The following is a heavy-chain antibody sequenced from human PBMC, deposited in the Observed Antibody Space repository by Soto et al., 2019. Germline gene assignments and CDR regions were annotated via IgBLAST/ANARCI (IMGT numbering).Heavy chain of an antibody. J-gene: IGHJ4*02. V-gene: IGHV1-46*01. CDR3: AREYGGSRVFDY. CDR2: INPRADST. D-gene: IGHD1-26*01. CDR1: GYTFTNYF. Sequence: QVQLVQSGAEVNKPGASVKVSCKTSGYTFTNYFIHWVRQAPGQGLEWMGIINPRADSTNYAQKFQGRVTVTRDTSTSTVYMELRSLRYEDTAVYFCAREYGGSRVFDYWGQGTLVTVSS.